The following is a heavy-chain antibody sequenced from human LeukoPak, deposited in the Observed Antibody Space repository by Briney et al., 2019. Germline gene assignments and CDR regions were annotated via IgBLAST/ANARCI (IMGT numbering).Heavy chain of an antibody. CDR2: ISGSGGST. CDR3: AKGRGHVLRYFDWLLDY. Sequence: PGGSLRLSCAAAGFTVSSYAMSWVRQAPGKGRGWVSAISGSGGSTYYADSVKGRFTISRDNSKNTLYLQMNSLRAEETAVYYCAKGRGHVLRYFDWLLDYWGQGTLVTVSS. D-gene: IGHD3-9*01. V-gene: IGHV3-23*01. CDR1: GFTVSSYA. J-gene: IGHJ4*02.